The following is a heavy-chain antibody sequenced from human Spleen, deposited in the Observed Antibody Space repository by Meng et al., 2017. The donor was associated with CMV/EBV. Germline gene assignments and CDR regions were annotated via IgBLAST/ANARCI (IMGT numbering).Heavy chain of an antibody. CDR2: IWYDGSEK. J-gene: IGHJ4*02. Sequence: GGSLRLSCLASGFTFNTYGMHWVRQAPGKGLEWVALIWYDGSEKYYADSVKGRFTISRDNSKSALYLQMNSLRAEDTAVYFCARGLDMFIWDYWGQGTLVTVSS. D-gene: IGHD3-10*02. CDR1: GFTFNTYG. CDR3: ARGLDMFIWDY. V-gene: IGHV3-33*08.